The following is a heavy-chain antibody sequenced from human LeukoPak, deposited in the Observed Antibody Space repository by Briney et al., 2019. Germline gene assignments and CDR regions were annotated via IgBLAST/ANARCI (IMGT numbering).Heavy chain of an antibody. CDR2: IYYSGST. CDR3: ARDSSSWYYFDY. Sequence: KPSATLSLTCTVSGGSISSYYWGWIRQPPGKGLEWIGSIYYSGSTYYNPSLKSRVTISVDTSENQFSLKLSSVTAADTAVYYCARDSSSWYYFDYWGQGTLVTVSS. J-gene: IGHJ4*02. CDR1: GGSISSYY. D-gene: IGHD6-13*01. V-gene: IGHV4-39*07.